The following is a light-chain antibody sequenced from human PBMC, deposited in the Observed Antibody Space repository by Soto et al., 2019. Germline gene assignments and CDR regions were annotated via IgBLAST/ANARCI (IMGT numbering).Light chain of an antibody. J-gene: IGLJ3*02. CDR2: EVR. CDR3: SSYATTGSVL. CDR1: SNDIGYYNY. Sequence: QSVLTQPASVSGSPGQSITISCTGTSNDIGYYNYVSWYQQHPAKAPKLMIYEVRNRPSGISNRFSGSKSGNTASLTISGLQAEDEADYYCSSYATTGSVLFGGGTKVTVL. V-gene: IGLV2-14*01.